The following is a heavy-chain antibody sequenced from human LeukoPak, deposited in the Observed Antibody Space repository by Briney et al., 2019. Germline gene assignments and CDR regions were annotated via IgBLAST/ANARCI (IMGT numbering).Heavy chain of an antibody. CDR2: INPNSGGT. D-gene: IGHD3-22*01. CDR1: GYXFTGYY. V-gene: IGHV1-2*02. Sequence: ATVKVSCNASGYXFTGYYMDWVRQAPGQGLEWIGWINPNSGGTNYAQKFHGRVTMTRATSISTAYMELSRLRSADTAVYYCARARYDSSGYYGYWGQGTLVTVSS. CDR3: ARARYDSSGYYGY. J-gene: IGHJ4*02.